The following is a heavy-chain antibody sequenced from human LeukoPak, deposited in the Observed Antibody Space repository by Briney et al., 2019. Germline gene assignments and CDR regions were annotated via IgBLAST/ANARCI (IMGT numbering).Heavy chain of an antibody. CDR1: GFTFSSYA. J-gene: IGHJ4*02. CDR3: TRDRGAYNLYDY. Sequence: QTGRSLRLSCAASGFTFSSYAMSWVRQAPGKGLEWVGFIRSKAYGETADYAASVKGRFTISRDDSKAIAYLQMNSLKTEDTAVYHCTRDRGAYNLYDYWGQGTLVTVSS. D-gene: IGHD1-1*01. CDR2: IRSKAYGETA. V-gene: IGHV3-49*04.